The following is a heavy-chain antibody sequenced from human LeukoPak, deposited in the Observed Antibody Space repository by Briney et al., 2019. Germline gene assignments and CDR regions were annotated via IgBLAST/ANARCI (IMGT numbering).Heavy chain of an antibody. CDR3: AREVGGDFDALDY. CDR2: IFHSGST. J-gene: IGHJ4*02. Sequence: SETLSLTCAVSGGSISSGNWWSWVRPPPGKGLRWIGEIFHSGSTNYNPSLKRRVTISVDNSKNQLSLTLTSVTAADTAVYYCAREVGGDFDALDYWGQGTLVTVSS. D-gene: IGHD4-17*01. V-gene: IGHV4-4*02. CDR1: GGSISSGNW.